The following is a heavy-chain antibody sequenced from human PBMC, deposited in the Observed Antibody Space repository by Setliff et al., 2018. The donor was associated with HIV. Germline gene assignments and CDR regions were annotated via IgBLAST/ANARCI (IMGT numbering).Heavy chain of an antibody. CDR3: ARDETWGSLYYGLDV. V-gene: IGHV1-8*01. CDR2: MNPNSGDT. CDR1: GYRFTSYD. D-gene: IGHD7-27*01. J-gene: IGHJ6*02. Sequence: RASVKVSCKASGYRFTSYDINWVRQATGQGLEWMGWMNPNSGDTDYAQKFQGRVTMTRNTSIGAAYMELSSLRSEDTAVYYCARDETWGSLYYGLDVWGQGTTVTVSS.